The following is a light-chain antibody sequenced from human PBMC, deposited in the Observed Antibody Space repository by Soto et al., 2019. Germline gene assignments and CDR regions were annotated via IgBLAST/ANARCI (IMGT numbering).Light chain of an antibody. J-gene: IGKJ1*01. V-gene: IGKV1-5*01. CDR2: HAS. CDR3: QQYNSYWT. CDR1: QNIGRW. Sequence: DIQMTQSPSTLSACIGDRVTISCRASQNIGRWLAWYQQKPGTAPNLLIYHASNLRGGVPSRFSGGGSGTEFTLTISSLQPDDFATYYCQQYNSYWTFGQGTRWIS.